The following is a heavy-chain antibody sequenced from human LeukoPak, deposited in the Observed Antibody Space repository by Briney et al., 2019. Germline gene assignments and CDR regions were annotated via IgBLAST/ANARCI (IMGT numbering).Heavy chain of an antibody. CDR2: IHSDDST. CDR3: ARDGSSRSLQY. J-gene: IGHJ1*01. CDR1: GFTVSSNY. V-gene: IGHV3-53*01. Sequence: GGSLRLSCAASGFTVSSNYMSWVRQAPGKGLEWVSLIHSDDSTYYADSVKGRFTISRDNSKNTLYLQINSLRAEDTAVYYCARDGSSRSLQYWGQGTLVTVSS.